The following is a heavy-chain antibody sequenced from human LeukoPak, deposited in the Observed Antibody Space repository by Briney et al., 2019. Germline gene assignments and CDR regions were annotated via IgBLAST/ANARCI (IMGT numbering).Heavy chain of an antibody. CDR3: ATEGRRGNSRFYAFDI. D-gene: IGHD4-23*01. V-gene: IGHV3-48*03. Sequence: GGSLRLSCAASGFTFSIFEMHWVRQAPGKGLEWVSYISSRGSIIYYADSVKGRFTISRDNTKNSLYLQMNSLRAEDTAVYYCATEGRRGNSRFYAFDIWGQGTIVTVSS. CDR1: GFTFSIFE. CDR2: ISSRGSII. J-gene: IGHJ3*02.